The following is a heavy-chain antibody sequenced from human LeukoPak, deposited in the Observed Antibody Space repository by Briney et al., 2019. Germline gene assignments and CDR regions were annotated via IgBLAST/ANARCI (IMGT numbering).Heavy chain of an antibody. Sequence: GGSLRLSCAASGFTFSSYGMHWARQAPGKGLEWVAVISFDGSNKYYADSVKGRFTISRDNSKNTLYLEVISLTAEDTAVYYCAKDDAWLRFGEWSQGTLVTVSS. J-gene: IGHJ4*02. V-gene: IGHV3-30*18. D-gene: IGHD3-10*01. CDR2: ISFDGSNK. CDR1: GFTFSSYG. CDR3: AKDDAWLRFGE.